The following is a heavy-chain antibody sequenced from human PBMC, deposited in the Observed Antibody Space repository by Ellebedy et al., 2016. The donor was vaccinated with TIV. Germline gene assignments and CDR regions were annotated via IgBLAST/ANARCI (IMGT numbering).Heavy chain of an antibody. CDR3: ARGPRRGYYSNDAFDI. J-gene: IGHJ3*02. V-gene: IGHV1-8*03. Sequence: AASVKVSCKASGYTFTSYDINWVRQATGQGLEWMGWMNPNSGNTGYAQKFQGRVTITRNTSISTAYMELSSLRSENTAVYYCARGPRRGYYSNDAFDIWGQGTMVTVSS. CDR1: GYTFTSYD. CDR2: MNPNSGNT. D-gene: IGHD3-22*01.